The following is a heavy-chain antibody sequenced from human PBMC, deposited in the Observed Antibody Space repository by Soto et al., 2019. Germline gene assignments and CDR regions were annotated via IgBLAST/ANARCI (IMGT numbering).Heavy chain of an antibody. CDR1: GFTFRNYG. Sequence: KPGGSLRLSCTPSGFTFRNYGLHWVRQAPGKGLEWVSSTNGRSNYVYYADSVKGRFTISRDNAKNSLYLQMNRLRAEDTAIYYCAREDGVVGSSSAFDHWGLGTLVTVSS. CDR3: AREDGVVGSSSAFDH. D-gene: IGHD1-26*01. V-gene: IGHV3-21*01. CDR2: TNGRSNYV. J-gene: IGHJ4*02.